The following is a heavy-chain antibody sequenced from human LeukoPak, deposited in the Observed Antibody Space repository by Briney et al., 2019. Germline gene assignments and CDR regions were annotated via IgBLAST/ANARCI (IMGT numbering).Heavy chain of an antibody. CDR2: ISGSGVIT. J-gene: IGHJ3*02. CDR3: AKPQFSSSWGGFDI. V-gene: IGHV3-23*01. CDR1: GFTFSSYA. D-gene: IGHD6-13*01. Sequence: PGGSLRLSCAASGFTFSSYAMSWVRQAPGKGLEWVSAISGSGVITYYADSVKGRLTISRDNSKNTLYLQMNSLRADDSAVYYCAKPQFSSSWGGFDIWGQGTMVTVSS.